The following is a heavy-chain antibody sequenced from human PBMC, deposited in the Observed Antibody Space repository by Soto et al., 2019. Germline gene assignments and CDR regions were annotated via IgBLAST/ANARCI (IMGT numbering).Heavy chain of an antibody. CDR1: GFTFSSYW. CDR2: IKQDGSEK. Sequence: EVQLVESGGGLVQPGGSLRLSCAASGFTFSSYWMSWVRQAPGKGLEWVANIKQDGSEKYYVDSVKGRFTISRDNAKTSLYLQMTSLRAEDTAVYYCARALEWELLTPPTFDYWGQGTLVTVSS. J-gene: IGHJ4*02. D-gene: IGHD1-26*01. CDR3: ARALEWELLTPPTFDY. V-gene: IGHV3-7*03.